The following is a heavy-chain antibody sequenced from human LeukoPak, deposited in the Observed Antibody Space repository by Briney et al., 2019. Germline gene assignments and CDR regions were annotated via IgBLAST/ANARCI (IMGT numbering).Heavy chain of an antibody. Sequence: SETLSLTCTVSGGSISTYYGSWIRQPAGKGLEWIGRIYSSGSTNYNPSLKSRATMSVDTSKNQFSLKLSSVTAADTAVYFCARDRSWFGETYYYSMDVWGKGTTVTVSS. J-gene: IGHJ6*03. CDR2: IYSSGST. CDR1: GGSISTYY. CDR3: ARDRSWFGETYYYSMDV. V-gene: IGHV4-4*07. D-gene: IGHD3-10*01.